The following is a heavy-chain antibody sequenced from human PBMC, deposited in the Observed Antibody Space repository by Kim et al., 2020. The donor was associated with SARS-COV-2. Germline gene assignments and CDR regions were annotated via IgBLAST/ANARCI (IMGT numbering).Heavy chain of an antibody. Sequence: GGSLRLSCAASGFTFSSYSMNWVRQAPGKGLEWVSSISSSSSYIYYADSVKGRFTISRDNAKNSLYLQMNSLRSEDTAVYYCARLGGRADDSSGYFQQVYYYGMDVWGQGTTVTVSS. J-gene: IGHJ6*02. CDR2: ISSSSSYI. CDR3: ARLGGRADDSSGYFQQVYYYGMDV. V-gene: IGHV3-21*01. D-gene: IGHD3-22*01. CDR1: GFTFSSYS.